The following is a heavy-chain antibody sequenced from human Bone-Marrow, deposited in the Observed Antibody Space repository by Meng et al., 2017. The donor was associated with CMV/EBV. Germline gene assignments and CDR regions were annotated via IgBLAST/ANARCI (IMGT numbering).Heavy chain of an antibody. J-gene: IGHJ5*02. Sequence: SVKVSCKASGGTFSSYAISWVRQAPGQGLEWMGGIIPIFGTANYAQKFQGRVTITTDESTSTAYMELSSLRSEDTAVYYCARGKRMIRYFDWGFGWFDPWGQGTLVTVSS. V-gene: IGHV1-69*05. CDR1: GGTFSSYA. CDR3: ARGKRMIRYFDWGFGWFDP. D-gene: IGHD3-9*01. CDR2: IIPIFGTA.